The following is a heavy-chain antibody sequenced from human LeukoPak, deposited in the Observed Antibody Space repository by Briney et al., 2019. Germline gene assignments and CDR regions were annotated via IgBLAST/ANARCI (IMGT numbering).Heavy chain of an antibody. J-gene: IGHJ4*02. CDR1: GYSFTNYW. CDR2: IYPGDSDA. CDR3: ARRRDLYSGSYYPFDY. V-gene: IGHV5-51*01. Sequence: GESLKISCKASGYSFTNYWIGWVRQMPGKGLKWMGIIYPGDSDARYSPSFQGQVTISADKSISTAYLQWSSLKASDTAMYYCARRRDLYSGSYYPFDYWGQGTLVTVPS. D-gene: IGHD1-26*01.